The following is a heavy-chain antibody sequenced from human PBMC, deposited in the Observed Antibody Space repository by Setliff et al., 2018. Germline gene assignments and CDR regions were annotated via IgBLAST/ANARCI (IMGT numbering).Heavy chain of an antibody. CDR1: GGSISSSSYY. Sequence: SETLSLTCTVSGGSISSSSYYWGWIRQPPGKGLEWIGSIYYSGSTYYNPSLKSRVTISVDTSKNQFSLKLSSVTAADTAVYYCARDRFIVPDYYYYMDVWGKGTTVTVSS. D-gene: IGHD2-15*01. CDR3: ARDRFIVPDYYYYMDV. CDR2: IYYSGST. J-gene: IGHJ6*03. V-gene: IGHV4-39*07.